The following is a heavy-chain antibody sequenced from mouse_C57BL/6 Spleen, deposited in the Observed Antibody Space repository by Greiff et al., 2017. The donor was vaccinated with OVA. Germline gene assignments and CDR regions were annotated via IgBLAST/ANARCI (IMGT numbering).Heavy chain of an antibody. J-gene: IGHJ1*03. CDR3: ARGSNPCYFDV. V-gene: IGHV1-69*01. CDR1: GYTFTSYW. CDR2: IDPSDSYT. Sequence: VQLQQPGAELVMPGASVKLSCKASGYTFTSYWMHWVKQRPGQGLEWIGEIDPSDSYTNYNQKFKGKSTLTVDKSSSTAYMQLSSLTSEDSAVYYCARGSNPCYFDVWGTGTTVTVSS. D-gene: IGHD1-1*01.